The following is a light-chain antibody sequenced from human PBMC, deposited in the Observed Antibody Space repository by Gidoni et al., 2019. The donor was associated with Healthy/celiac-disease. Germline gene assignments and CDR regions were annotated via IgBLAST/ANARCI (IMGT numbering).Light chain of an antibody. CDR2: AAS. CDR3: QQSYSTPYT. CDR1: QSISSY. V-gene: IGKV1-39*01. J-gene: IGKJ2*01. Sequence: PSSLSASVGDRVTITCRASQSISSYLNWYQQKPGKAPKLLIYAASSLQSGVPSRFSGSGSGTDFTLTISSLQPEDFATYYCQQSYSTPYTFGQGTKLEIK.